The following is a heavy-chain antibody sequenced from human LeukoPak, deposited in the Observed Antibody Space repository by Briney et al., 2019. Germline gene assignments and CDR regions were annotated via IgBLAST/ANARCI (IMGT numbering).Heavy chain of an antibody. V-gene: IGHV1-18*01. CDR1: TYTFTNYG. Sequence: ASVKVSCKASTYTFTNYGLSWVRQAPGQGLEWMGWINANNGNTKYAQNVQDRVTMTIDKATNTAYMELRSLRSDDTAVYYCAKDRDYYGSGSYYNKRPYFDYWGQGTLVTVSS. CDR3: AKDRDYYGSGSYYNKRPYFDY. CDR2: INANNGNT. D-gene: IGHD3-10*01. J-gene: IGHJ4*02.